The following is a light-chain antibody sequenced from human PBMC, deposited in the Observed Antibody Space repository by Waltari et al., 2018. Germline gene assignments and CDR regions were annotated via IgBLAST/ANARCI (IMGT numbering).Light chain of an antibody. Sequence: QSALTQPASVSGSPGQSLTISCTGTSSDVGFYNLVSWYQQHPGKAPKLIIFEVNKRPSGIPKRFPASKSGNTASLTISPLQAEDEADNYCCSYAGSNTFVLFGGGTTLTVL. CDR3: CSYAGSNTFVL. V-gene: IGLV2-23*02. J-gene: IGLJ3*02. CDR2: EVN. CDR1: SSDVGFYNL.